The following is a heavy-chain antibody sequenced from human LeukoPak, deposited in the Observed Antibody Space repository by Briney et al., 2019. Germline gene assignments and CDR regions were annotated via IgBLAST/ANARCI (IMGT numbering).Heavy chain of an antibody. V-gene: IGHV4-59*01. D-gene: IGHD3-10*01. CDR3: ARAAMVRGVIAIGGYFDY. Sequence: SETLSLTCTVSGGSISSYYWSWIRQPPGKGLEWIGYIYYSGSTNYNPSLKSRVTISVDTSKSQFSLKLSSVTAADTAVYYCARAAMVRGVIAIGGYFDYWGQGTLVTVSS. CDR2: IYYSGST. CDR1: GGSISSYY. J-gene: IGHJ4*02.